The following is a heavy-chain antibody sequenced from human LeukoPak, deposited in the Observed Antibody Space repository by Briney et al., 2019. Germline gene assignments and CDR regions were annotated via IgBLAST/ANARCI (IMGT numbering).Heavy chain of an antibody. V-gene: IGHV3-48*01. Sequence: GGSLRLSCAASGFTFSSYSMTWVRQAPGEALECISYIISSSSVIYYADSVRGRFTISRDNAKSSLYLQMNSLRAEDTAVYYCARARPGYDTPPYYFDFWGQGTLVTVSS. D-gene: IGHD3-16*01. CDR3: ARARPGYDTPPYYFDF. J-gene: IGHJ4*02. CDR1: GFTFSSYS. CDR2: IISSSSVI.